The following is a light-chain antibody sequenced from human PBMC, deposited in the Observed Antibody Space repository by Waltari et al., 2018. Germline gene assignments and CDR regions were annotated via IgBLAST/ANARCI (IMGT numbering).Light chain of an antibody. CDR1: TNDIGSYNL. J-gene: IGLJ2*01. CDR3: CSYAGTPRVV. Sequence: QSALTQPASVSGSPGQSITISCTGTTNDIGSYNLVSWYQQHPGKAPKVILFEVNKRPSGVSNRFSGSKSGNTASLTVSGLHPEDEADYYCCSYAGTPRVVFGGGTKLTVL. CDR2: EVN. V-gene: IGLV2-23*02.